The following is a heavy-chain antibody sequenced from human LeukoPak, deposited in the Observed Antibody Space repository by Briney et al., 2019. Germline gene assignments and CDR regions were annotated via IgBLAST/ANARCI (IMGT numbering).Heavy chain of an antibody. CDR3: ASQTLYYGGNPFDY. Sequence: SETLSLTSTVSGGSISSYYWSWIRQPPGKGLEWIGYIYYSGSTNYNPSLKSRVTISVDTSKNQFSLKLSSVTAADTAVYYCASQTLYYGGNPFDYWGQGTLVTVSS. J-gene: IGHJ4*02. CDR1: GGSISSYY. D-gene: IGHD4-23*01. V-gene: IGHV4-59*01. CDR2: IYYSGST.